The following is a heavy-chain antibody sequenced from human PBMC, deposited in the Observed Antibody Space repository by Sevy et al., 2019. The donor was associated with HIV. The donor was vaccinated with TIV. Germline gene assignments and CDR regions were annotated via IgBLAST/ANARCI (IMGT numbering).Heavy chain of an antibody. V-gene: IGHV3-73*01. CDR1: GFTFSGSA. J-gene: IGHJ4*02. CDR3: TRGVDYTYY. CDR2: IRSKANSYAT. Sequence: GGSLRISCAASGFTFSGSAMHWVRQASGKGLEWVGRIRSKANSYATAYAASVKGRFTISRDDSKNTAYLQMNSLKTEDTAVYYCTRGVDYTYYWGQGTLVTVSS. D-gene: IGHD4-4*01.